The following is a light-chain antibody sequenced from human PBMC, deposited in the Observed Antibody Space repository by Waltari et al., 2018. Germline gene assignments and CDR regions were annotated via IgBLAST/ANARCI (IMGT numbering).Light chain of an antibody. Sequence: QTVVTQEPSLSVSPGGTVTRTCALSSGSLSTTSSAPWYQQTPGQAPRTLVYKANARSSGVPDRFSGSILGNTAALTITGAQADDESDYYCALYMGSGIWVFGGGTRLTVL. V-gene: IGLV8-61*01. CDR3: ALYMGSGIWV. CDR2: KAN. J-gene: IGLJ3*02. CDR1: SGSLSTTSS.